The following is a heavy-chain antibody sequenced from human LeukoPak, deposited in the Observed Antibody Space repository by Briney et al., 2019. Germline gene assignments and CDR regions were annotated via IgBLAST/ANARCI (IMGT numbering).Heavy chain of an antibody. V-gene: IGHV3-21*01. CDR2: IGSSSGYI. Sequence: GGSLRLSCAASGFTFSSYSMNWVRQAPGKGLEWVSSIGSSSGYIYYADSVKGRFTISRDNAKNSLYLQMNSLRAEDTAVYYCARDSVSYNWNYQDYWGQGTLVTVSS. J-gene: IGHJ4*02. CDR1: GFTFSSYS. CDR3: ARDSVSYNWNYQDY. D-gene: IGHD1-7*01.